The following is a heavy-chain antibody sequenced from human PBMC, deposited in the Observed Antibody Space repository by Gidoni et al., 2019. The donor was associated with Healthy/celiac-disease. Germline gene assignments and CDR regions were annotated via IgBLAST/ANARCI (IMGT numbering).Heavy chain of an antibody. CDR1: GGSISSSSYY. J-gene: IGHJ2*01. CDR2: IYYSGST. D-gene: IGHD3-9*01. V-gene: IGHV4-39*02. CDR3: ARELRYFDWLLPSNWYFDL. Sequence: QLQLQESGPGLVKPSETLSPTCTVSGGSISSSSYYWGWIRQPPGKGLEWIGSIYYSGSTYYDPSLKSRVTRSVDTSKNQFSLKLSSVTAADTAVYYCARELRYFDWLLPSNWYFDLWGRGTLVTVSS.